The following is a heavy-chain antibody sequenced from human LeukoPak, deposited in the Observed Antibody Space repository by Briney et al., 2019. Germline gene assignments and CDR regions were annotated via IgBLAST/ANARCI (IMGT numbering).Heavy chain of an antibody. J-gene: IGHJ4*02. V-gene: IGHV4-61*02. Sequence: SETLSLTCTVSGGSISSGSYYWSWIRQPAGKGLEWIGRIYTSGSTNYNPSLKSRVTISVDTSKNQFSLKLSSVTAADTAVYYCASLLLWFGELTSWDHWGQGTLVTVSS. D-gene: IGHD3-10*01. CDR2: IYTSGST. CDR3: ASLLLWFGELTSWDH. CDR1: GGSISSGSYY.